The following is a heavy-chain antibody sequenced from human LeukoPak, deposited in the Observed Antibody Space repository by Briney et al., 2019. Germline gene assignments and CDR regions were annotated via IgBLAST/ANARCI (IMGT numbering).Heavy chain of an antibody. CDR3: VGGAGWSFDY. CDR2: IWHDGSNK. CDR1: GFTFSSYS. D-gene: IGHD1-26*01. V-gene: IGHV3-33*08. J-gene: IGHJ4*02. Sequence: PGGSLRLSCAASGFTFSSYSMNWVRQAPGKGLEWVAVIWHDGSNKYYADSVKGRFTISRDNSKNTLYLQMNSLRAEDTAVYYCVGGAGWSFDYWGQGTLVTVSS.